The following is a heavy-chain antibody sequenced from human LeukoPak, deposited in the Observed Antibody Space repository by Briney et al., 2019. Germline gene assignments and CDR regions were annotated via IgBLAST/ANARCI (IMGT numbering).Heavy chain of an antibody. Sequence: EASVKVSCKASGYTFTSYDINWVRQATGQGLEWMGWMNPNSGNTGYAQKFQGRVTMTRNTSISTAYMELSSLRSEDTAVYYCARALSGDFWSGLYYYHYMDVWGKGTTVTVSS. J-gene: IGHJ6*03. CDR1: GYTFTSYD. CDR2: MNPNSGNT. V-gene: IGHV1-8*01. D-gene: IGHD3-3*01. CDR3: ARALSGDFWSGLYYYHYMDV.